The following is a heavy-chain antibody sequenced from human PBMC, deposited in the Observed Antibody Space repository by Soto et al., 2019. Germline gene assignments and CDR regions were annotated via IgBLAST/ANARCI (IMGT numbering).Heavy chain of an antibody. CDR2: INPNTGGT. CDR3: ARSPYYYYYGMDV. Sequence: ASVKVSCKASGFSLTGYYFHWIRAAPGQGLEWLGWINPNTGGTTYAQKFQGRVTLTWDTSINTAYMELSSLRPDDTAVYYCARSPYYYYYGMDVWGQGTTVTVSS. J-gene: IGHJ6*02. CDR1: GFSLTGYY. V-gene: IGHV1-2*02.